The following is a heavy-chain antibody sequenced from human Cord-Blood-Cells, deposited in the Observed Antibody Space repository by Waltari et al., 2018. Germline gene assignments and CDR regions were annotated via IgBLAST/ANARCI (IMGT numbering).Heavy chain of an antibody. J-gene: IGHJ1*01. V-gene: IGHV1-24*01. D-gene: IGHD3-3*01. CDR2: FDPEDGET. CDR3: AICPEGLLLLYFQH. CDR1: GYTPTELS. Sequence: QVQLVQSGAEVKKPGASVKVSCRVSGYTPTELSIHWVRQAPGKGLEWMGGFDPEDGETIYAQKCQGRVTMTEDTSTDTAYMELSSLRSEDTAVYYCAICPEGLLLLYFQHWGQGTLVTVSS.